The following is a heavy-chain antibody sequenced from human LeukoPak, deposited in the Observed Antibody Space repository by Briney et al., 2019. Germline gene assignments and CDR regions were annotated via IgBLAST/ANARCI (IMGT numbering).Heavy chain of an antibody. D-gene: IGHD3-22*01. Sequence: KSSETLSLTCTVSGGSISSYYWSWIRQPPGKGLEWIGYIYYSGSTNYNPSLKSRVTISVDTSKNQFSLKLSSVTAADTAVYYCASNYYDSSGEAYYYYYMDVWGKGTTVTVSS. CDR2: IYYSGST. CDR1: GGSISSYY. V-gene: IGHV4-59*01. J-gene: IGHJ6*03. CDR3: ASNYYDSSGEAYYYYYMDV.